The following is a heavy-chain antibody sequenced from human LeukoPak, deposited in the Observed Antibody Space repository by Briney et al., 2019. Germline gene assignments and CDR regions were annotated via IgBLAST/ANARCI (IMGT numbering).Heavy chain of an antibody. Sequence: GGSLRLSCAASGFTFSSYGMHWVRQAPGKGLEWVANIKQDGSEKYYVGSVKGRFTISRDNAKNSLFLQMSSLRAEDTAVYYRARALDVWGQGTTVTVSS. CDR3: ARALDV. J-gene: IGHJ6*02. V-gene: IGHV3-7*04. CDR1: GFTFSSYG. CDR2: IKQDGSEK.